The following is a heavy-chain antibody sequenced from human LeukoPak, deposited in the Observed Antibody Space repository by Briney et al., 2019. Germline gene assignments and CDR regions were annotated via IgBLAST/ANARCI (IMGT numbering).Heavy chain of an antibody. D-gene: IGHD6-13*01. CDR2: MNPNSGNT. J-gene: IGHJ5*02. CDR3: ARAPYSSSWYVRALLGFDP. V-gene: IGHV1-8*03. Sequence: ASVKVSCKASGYTFTSYDINWVRQATGQGLEWMGWMNPNSGNTGYAQKFQGRVTITRNTSISTAYMELSSLRSEDTAVYYCARAPYSSSWYVRALLGFDPWGQGTLVTVSS. CDR1: GYTFTSYD.